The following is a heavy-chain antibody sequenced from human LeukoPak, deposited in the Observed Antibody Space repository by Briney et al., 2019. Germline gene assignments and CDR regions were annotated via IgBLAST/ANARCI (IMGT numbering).Heavy chain of an antibody. CDR2: INTNTGNP. Sequence: GASVKVSCKASGYIFTSYAMIWVRQAPGQGPEWMGWINTNTGNPTYAQGFTGRFVFSLDTSVSTAYLQISSLQAEDTAVYYCARGGAVPNVHYYEYWGQGTLVTVSS. CDR3: ARGGAVPNVHYYEY. V-gene: IGHV7-4-1*02. D-gene: IGHD6-19*01. J-gene: IGHJ4*02. CDR1: GYIFTSYA.